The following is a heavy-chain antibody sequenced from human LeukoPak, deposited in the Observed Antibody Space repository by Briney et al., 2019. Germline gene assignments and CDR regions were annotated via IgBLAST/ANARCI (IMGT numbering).Heavy chain of an antibody. CDR3: ARGGGYAPFDY. Sequence: GSLRLSCAASGFTFSSSWMHWVRQAPGKGLVWVSRINTDGSSTTYAGFVKGRFTISRDNAKNTLYLQMNSLRAEDTAVYYCARGGGYAPFDYWGQGTLVTVSS. V-gene: IGHV3-74*01. J-gene: IGHJ4*02. CDR1: GFTFSSSW. D-gene: IGHD1-1*01. CDR2: INTDGSST.